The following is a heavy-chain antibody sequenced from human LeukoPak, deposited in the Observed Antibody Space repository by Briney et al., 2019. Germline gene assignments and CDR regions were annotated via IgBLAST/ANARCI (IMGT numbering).Heavy chain of an antibody. V-gene: IGHV1-69*05. D-gene: IGHD1-26*01. J-gene: IGHJ1*01. CDR2: IIPIFGTA. CDR1: GGTFSSYA. Sequence: SVKVSCKASGGTFSSYAISWVRQAPGQGLEWMGGIIPIFGTANYAQKFQGRVTINTDESTSTAYMELSSLRSEDTAVYYCARAPPRWEPGYFQHWGQGTLVTVSS. CDR3: ARAPPRWEPGYFQH.